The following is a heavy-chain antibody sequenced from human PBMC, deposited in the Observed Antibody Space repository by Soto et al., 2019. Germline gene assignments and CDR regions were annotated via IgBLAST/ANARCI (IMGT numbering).Heavy chain of an antibody. CDR1: GFTFSSYA. CDR2: ISYDGSNK. V-gene: IGHV3-30-3*01. Sequence: GGSLRLSCAASGFTFSSYAMHWVRQAPGKGLEWVAVISYDGSNKYYADSVKGRFTISRDNSKNTLYLQMNSLRAEDTAVYYCARDPSYDFWSRYYYYGMDVWGQGTTVTVSS. D-gene: IGHD3-3*01. J-gene: IGHJ6*02. CDR3: ARDPSYDFWSRYYYYGMDV.